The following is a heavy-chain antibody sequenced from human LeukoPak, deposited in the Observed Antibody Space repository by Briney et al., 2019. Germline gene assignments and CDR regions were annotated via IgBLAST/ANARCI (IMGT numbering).Heavy chain of an antibody. Sequence: GASVTVSCKASGYTFASHYMHWVRQAPGQGLEWMGIINPSGGSTTYAQKFQGRVTMTRDASTSTVYMELSSLSSEDTAVYYCARGPAENYSSDWSGWFDPWGQGTLVTVSS. D-gene: IGHD6-19*01. J-gene: IGHJ5*02. CDR3: ARGPAENYSSDWSGWFDP. CDR2: INPSGGST. V-gene: IGHV1-46*01. CDR1: GYTFASHY.